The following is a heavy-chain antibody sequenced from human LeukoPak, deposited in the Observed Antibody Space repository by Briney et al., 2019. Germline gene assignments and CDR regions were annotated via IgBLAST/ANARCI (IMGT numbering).Heavy chain of an antibody. Sequence: SVKVSCKASGGTFSSYAISWVRQAPGQGLEWMGGIIPTFGTANYAQKFQGRVTITTDESTSTAYMELSSLRSKDTAVHYCARANWNYGTNWFDPWGQGTLVTVSS. J-gene: IGHJ5*02. D-gene: IGHD1-7*01. CDR3: ARANWNYGTNWFDP. CDR1: GGTFSSYA. CDR2: IIPTFGTA. V-gene: IGHV1-69*05.